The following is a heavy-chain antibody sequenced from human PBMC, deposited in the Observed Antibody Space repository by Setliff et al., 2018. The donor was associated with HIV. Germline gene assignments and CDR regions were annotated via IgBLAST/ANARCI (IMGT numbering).Heavy chain of an antibody. D-gene: IGHD3-10*02. CDR3: ARVFGPFDY. Sequence: PGGSLRLSCAASGFTFSRYGMHWVRQAPGKGLEWVAFISYDGSKKYYTDSVKGRFTISRDNSKNTLYLQMNSLRAEDTAVYYCARVFGPFDYWGQGTLVTVSS. CDR1: GFTFSRYG. V-gene: IGHV3-30*14. J-gene: IGHJ4*02. CDR2: ISYDGSKK.